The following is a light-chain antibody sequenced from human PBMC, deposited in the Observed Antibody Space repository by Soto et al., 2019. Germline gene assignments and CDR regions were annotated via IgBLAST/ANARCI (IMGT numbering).Light chain of an antibody. CDR1: QSVSSTY. CDR2: GAS. CDR3: QRYDISPFP. J-gene: IGKJ2*01. Sequence: EIVLTQSPGTLSLSPGERATLSCRASQSVSSTYLAWYQQKPGQAPRLLIYGASSRATGIPDRFSGSGSGTEFTVTISRLEPEDFAVYYCQRYDISPFPLGQGTKLEIK. V-gene: IGKV3-20*01.